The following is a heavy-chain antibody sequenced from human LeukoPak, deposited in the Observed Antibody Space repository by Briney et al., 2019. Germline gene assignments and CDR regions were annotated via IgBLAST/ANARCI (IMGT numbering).Heavy chain of an antibody. J-gene: IGHJ3*02. V-gene: IGHV1-18*01. D-gene: IGHD4/OR15-4a*01. Sequence: GASVKVSCKASGYTFTSYGITWVRQAPGQGLEWMGWISAYNGKKTYAQNFQGRVAMTTDTSASTAYMELRSLRSDDTAVYYCATAGSGGAHVNAFDIWGQGTVAALSS. CDR2: ISAYNGKK. CDR3: ATAGSGGAHVNAFDI. CDR1: GYTFTSYG.